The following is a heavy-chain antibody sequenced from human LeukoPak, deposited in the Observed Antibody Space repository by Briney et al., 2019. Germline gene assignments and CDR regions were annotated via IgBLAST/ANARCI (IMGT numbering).Heavy chain of an antibody. CDR2: IQHDGNNK. J-gene: IGHJ4*02. CDR3: AKDGSLYSSSWYLDY. CDR1: RFTFSSYG. V-gene: IGHV3-30*02. Sequence: GGSLRLSCAASRFTFSSYGMHWVRQAPGKGLEWVAFIQHDGNNKYYADSVKGRFTISRDNSKNTLYLQMNSLRAEDTALYYRAKDGSLYSSSWYLDYWGQGTLVTVSS. D-gene: IGHD6-13*01.